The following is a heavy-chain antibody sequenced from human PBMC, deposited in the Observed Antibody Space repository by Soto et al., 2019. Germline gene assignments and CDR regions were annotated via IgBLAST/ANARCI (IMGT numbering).Heavy chain of an antibody. Sequence: SETLSLTCTVSGGSISSGGYYWSWIRQHPGKGLERIGYIYYSGSTYYNQSLKSRVTISVDTSKNQFSLKLSSVTAADTAVYYCARLFFISSSCFTPSWFDPWGQGTLVIVSS. CDR1: GGSISSGGYY. D-gene: IGHD3-10*01. V-gene: IGHV4-31*03. CDR3: ARLFFISSSCFTPSWFDP. J-gene: IGHJ5*02. CDR2: IYYSGST.